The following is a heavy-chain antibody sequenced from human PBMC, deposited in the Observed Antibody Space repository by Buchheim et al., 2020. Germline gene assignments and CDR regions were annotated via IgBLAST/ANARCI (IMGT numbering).Heavy chain of an antibody. CDR2: INPSGGST. CDR3: ARWRDILTGYYRVKGLYYFDY. Sequence: QVQLVQSGAEVKKPGASVKVSCKASGYTFTSYYMHWVRQAPGQGLEWMGIINPSGGSTCYAQKFQGRVTMTRDTSTSTVYMELSSLRSEDTAVYYCARWRDILTGYYRVKGLYYFDYWGQGTL. J-gene: IGHJ4*02. V-gene: IGHV1-46*01. D-gene: IGHD3-9*01. CDR1: GYTFTSYY.